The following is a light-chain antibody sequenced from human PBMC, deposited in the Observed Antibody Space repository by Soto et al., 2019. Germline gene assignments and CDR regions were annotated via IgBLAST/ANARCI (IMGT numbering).Light chain of an antibody. CDR3: SSYTSISTLV. CDR2: EVS. V-gene: IGLV2-14*01. Sequence: QSVLTQPAAVSGSPGQSITISCTGTSSDIGAYNYVSWYQQHPGKAPKLMIYEVSDRPSGVSNRFSGSKSGNTASLTISGLQAEDAADYYCSSYTSISTLVFGSGTKLTVL. CDR1: SSDIGAYNY. J-gene: IGLJ1*01.